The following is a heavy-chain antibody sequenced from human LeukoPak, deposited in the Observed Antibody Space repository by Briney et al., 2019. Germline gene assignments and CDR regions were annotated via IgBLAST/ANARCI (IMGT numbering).Heavy chain of an antibody. D-gene: IGHD3-10*01. CDR1: GFTFSSYW. CDR2: IKQDGSEK. Sequence: GGSLRLSCVASGFTFSSYWMSWVRQAPGKGLEWVANIKQDGSEKYYVDSVKGRFTISRDNAKNSLYLQMNSLRAEDTAVCYCAREGTMVRGVIEYYYMDVWGKGTTVTVSS. J-gene: IGHJ6*03. V-gene: IGHV3-7*01. CDR3: AREGTMVRGVIEYYYMDV.